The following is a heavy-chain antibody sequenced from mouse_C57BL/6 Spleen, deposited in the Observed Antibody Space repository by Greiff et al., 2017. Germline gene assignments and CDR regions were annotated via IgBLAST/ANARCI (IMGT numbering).Heavy chain of an antibody. CDR3: ARGGPWYFDV. D-gene: IGHD3-3*01. V-gene: IGHV1-53*01. J-gene: IGHJ1*03. Sequence: QVHVKQPGTELVKPGASVKLSCKASGYTFTSYWMHWVKQRPGQGLEWIGNINPSNGGTNYNEKFKSKATLTVDKSSSTAYMQLSSLTSEDSAVYYCARGGPWYFDVWGTGTTVTVAS. CDR1: GYTFTSYW. CDR2: INPSNGGT.